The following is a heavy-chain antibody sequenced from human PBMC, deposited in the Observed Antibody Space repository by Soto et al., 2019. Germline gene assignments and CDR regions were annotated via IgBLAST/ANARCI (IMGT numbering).Heavy chain of an antibody. D-gene: IGHD2-2*01. CDR2: IDPSDSYV. CDR3: TRRASSSFYHFDY. Sequence: GESLKISCQASGYSFTAYWITWVRQMPGKGLEWMATIDPSDSYVDYSPSFRGHVTFSVDRSITTVYLQWNSLKASDSAMYFCTRRASSSFYHFDYWGQGTLVTVSS. J-gene: IGHJ4*02. V-gene: IGHV5-10-1*01. CDR1: GYSFTAYW.